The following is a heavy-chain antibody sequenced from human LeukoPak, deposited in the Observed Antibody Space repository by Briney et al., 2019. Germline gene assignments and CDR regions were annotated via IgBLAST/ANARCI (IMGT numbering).Heavy chain of an antibody. V-gene: IGHV4-34*01. CDR2: INHSGST. CDR1: GGSFSGYY. J-gene: IGHJ4*02. Sequence: SETLSLTCAVYGGSFSGYYWSWIRQPPGKGLEWIGEINHSGSTNYNPSLKSRVTISVDTSKNQFPLNLSSVTAADTAVYYCASKRYFDYWGQGTLVTVSS. CDR3: ASKRYFDY.